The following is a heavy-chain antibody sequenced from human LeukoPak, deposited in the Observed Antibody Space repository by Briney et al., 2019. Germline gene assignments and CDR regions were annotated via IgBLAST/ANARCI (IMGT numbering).Heavy chain of an antibody. CDR2: IYYSGST. D-gene: IGHD5-24*01. V-gene: IGHV4-59*01. CDR3: ARVEDGKQPKGKGAFDI. CDR1: GGSISSYY. J-gene: IGHJ3*02. Sequence: SETLSLTCSVSGGSISSYYWSWVRQPPGKGLEWIGDIYYSGSTNYNHSLKRRVNISVDTSKTQFSLTLSSVTATDTAVYYCARVEDGKQPKGKGAFDIWGQGTMVTVSS.